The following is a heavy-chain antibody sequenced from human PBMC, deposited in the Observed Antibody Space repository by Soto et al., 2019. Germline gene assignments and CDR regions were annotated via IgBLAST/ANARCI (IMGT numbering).Heavy chain of an antibody. CDR1: GFTFSSYA. V-gene: IGHV3-23*01. CDR3: AKDLSIMITFGGLVLDY. CDR2: ISGSGGST. Sequence: GGSLRLSCAASGFTFSSYAMSWVRQAPGKGLEWVSAISGSGGSTYYADSVKGRFTISRDNSKNTLYLQMNSLRAEDTAVYYCAKDLSIMITFGGLVLDYWGKGTLFTVSS. J-gene: IGHJ4*01. D-gene: IGHD3-16*01.